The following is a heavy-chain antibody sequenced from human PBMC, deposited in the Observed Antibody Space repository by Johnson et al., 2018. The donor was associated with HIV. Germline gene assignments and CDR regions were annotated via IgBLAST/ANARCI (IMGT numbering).Heavy chain of an antibody. V-gene: IGHV3-15*05. Sequence: VQLVESGGGLVKPGGSLRLSCAASGFTFSNAWMSWVRQAPGKGLEWVGRIKSKTDGGTTDYAAPVKGRFTISRDNAKNTLYLQMNSLRAEDTAVYYCARERDTDMAGDAFDIWGQGTMVTVSS. D-gene: IGHD5-18*01. J-gene: IGHJ3*02. CDR3: ARERDTDMAGDAFDI. CDR2: IKSKTDGGTT. CDR1: GFTFSNAW.